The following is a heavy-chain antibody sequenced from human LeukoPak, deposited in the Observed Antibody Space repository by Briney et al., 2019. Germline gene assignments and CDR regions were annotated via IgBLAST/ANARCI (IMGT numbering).Heavy chain of an antibody. CDR2: IGSSSSYI. CDR1: GFTFSSYS. Sequence: GGSLRLSCAASGFTFSSYSMNWVRQAPGKGLEWVSSIGSSSSYIYYADSVKGRFTISRDNAKNSLYLQMNSLRAEDTAVYYCAKALLGSGSYFDYWGQGTLVTVSS. J-gene: IGHJ4*02. D-gene: IGHD5-12*01. V-gene: IGHV3-21*01. CDR3: AKALLGSGSYFDY.